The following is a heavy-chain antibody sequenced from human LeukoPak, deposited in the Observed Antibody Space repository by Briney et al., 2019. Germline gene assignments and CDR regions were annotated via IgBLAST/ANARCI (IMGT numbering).Heavy chain of an antibody. D-gene: IGHD3-10*01. V-gene: IGHV3-30*02. CDR2: IRYDGSNK. J-gene: IGHJ4*02. CDR1: GFTFSSYG. CDR3: ARSKGNYGSGSYYPNYFDY. Sequence: GGSLRLSCAASGFTFSSYGMHWVRQAPGKGLEWVAFIRYDGSNKYYADSVKGRFTISRDNAKNSLYLQMNSLRAEDTAVYYCARSKGNYGSGSYYPNYFDYWGQGTLVTVSS.